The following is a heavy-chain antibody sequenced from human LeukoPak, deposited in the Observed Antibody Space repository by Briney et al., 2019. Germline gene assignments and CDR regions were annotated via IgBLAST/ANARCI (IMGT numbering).Heavy chain of an antibody. CDR3: ARDIAEISAY. D-gene: IGHD2-15*01. Sequence: PGGSLRLSCGASGLTVSSYAMHRVRQAPGKGLEWVAVISYDGSNKYYADSVKGRFTISRDNSKNTLYLQMNSLRAEDTAVYYCARDIAEISAYWGQGTLVTVSS. CDR1: GLTVSSYA. CDR2: ISYDGSNK. V-gene: IGHV3-30-3*01. J-gene: IGHJ4*02.